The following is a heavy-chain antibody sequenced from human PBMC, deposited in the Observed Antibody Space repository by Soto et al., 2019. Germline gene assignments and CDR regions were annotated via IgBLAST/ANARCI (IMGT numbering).Heavy chain of an antibody. V-gene: IGHV4-59*01. CDR3: ARDRPARPSRYNLRTPSYYYVMDV. CDR1: GGSISSYC. D-gene: IGHD2-2*02. J-gene: IGHJ6*02. CDR2: IYYNGST. Sequence: SETLSLTCTVSGGSISSYCWSWIRQPPGKGMEWIGYIYYNGSTNYNPSLKSRVTISVDTSKNQFSLKLSSVTAADTAVYYCARDRPARPSRYNLRTPSYYYVMDVWGQGTTVTVSS.